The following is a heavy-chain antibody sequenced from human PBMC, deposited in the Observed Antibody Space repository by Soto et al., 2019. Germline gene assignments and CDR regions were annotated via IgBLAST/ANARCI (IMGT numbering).Heavy chain of an antibody. CDR2: VFYSGST. V-gene: IGHV4-59*11. J-gene: IGHJ4*02. CDR3: ATSFMVPVDYIDS. Sequence: EPWSLTCTVSGAAIDSHYWSWIRQPPGEGLEWIGQVFYSGSTNYNPALKSRGTISINTSTKQFSLKLTAVRAADTAVYYCATSFMVPVDYIDSWRQVSLIPVSS. D-gene: IGHD3-10*01. CDR1: GAAIDSHY.